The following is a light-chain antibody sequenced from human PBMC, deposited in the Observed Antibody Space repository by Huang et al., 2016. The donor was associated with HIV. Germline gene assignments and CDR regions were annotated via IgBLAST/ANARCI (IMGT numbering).Light chain of an antibody. CDR3: QQSFTTLGT. CDR2: GAS. Sequence: DIQVTQSPSSLSASLGDRITITCRASQTVNNFLNWYQQRPGKAPKLLIYGASTLQSGIPSRFSGFGSGTVVTLTINGLQTDDFATYYCQQSFTTLGTFGQGTRL. J-gene: IGKJ5*01. V-gene: IGKV1-39*01. CDR1: QTVNNF.